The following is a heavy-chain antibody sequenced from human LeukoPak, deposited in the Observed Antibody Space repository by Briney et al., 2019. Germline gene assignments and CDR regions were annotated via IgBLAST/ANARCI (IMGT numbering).Heavy chain of an antibody. V-gene: IGHV4-38-2*02. CDR1: GYSISSGYY. J-gene: IGHJ4*02. CDR2: IYHTGST. D-gene: IGHD3-16*01. Sequence: SETLSLTCTVSGYSISSGYYWGWIRQPPGKGLEWIGSIYHTGSTYYNPSLRSRVTISVDTSKNHFSLKLSSVTAADTAVYYCARDEGDYFFDYWGQGTLVTVSS. CDR3: ARDEGDYFFDY.